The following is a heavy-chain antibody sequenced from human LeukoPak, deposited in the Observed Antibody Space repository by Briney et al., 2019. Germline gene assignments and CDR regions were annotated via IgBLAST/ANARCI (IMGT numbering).Heavy chain of an antibody. CDR1: GGTFSSYA. D-gene: IGHD3-3*01. J-gene: IGHJ6*03. V-gene: IGHV1-69*06. CDR2: IIPIFGTA. Sequence: GASVKVSCKACGGTFSSYAISWVRQAPGQGLEWMGGIIPIFGTANYAQKFQGRVTITADKSTSTAYMELSSLRSEDTAVYYCARGGYYDFWSGYYTPYYYYYMDVWGKGTTVTVSS. CDR3: ARGGYYDFWSGYYTPYYYYYMDV.